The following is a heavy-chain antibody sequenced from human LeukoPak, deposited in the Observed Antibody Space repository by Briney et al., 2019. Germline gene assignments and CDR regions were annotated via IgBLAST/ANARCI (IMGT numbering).Heavy chain of an antibody. J-gene: IGHJ5*02. V-gene: IGHV3-48*03. CDR1: GFTFSTYA. D-gene: IGHD3-16*01. CDR2: ISSSGSII. Sequence: PGGSLRLSCAASGFTFSTYAMSWVRQAPGKGLEWVSHISSSGSIIHYADSLKGRFTISRDNAKNSAYLQMSGLRAEDTAVYYCARAGFYDTTFDPWGQGTLVTVSS. CDR3: ARAGFYDTTFDP.